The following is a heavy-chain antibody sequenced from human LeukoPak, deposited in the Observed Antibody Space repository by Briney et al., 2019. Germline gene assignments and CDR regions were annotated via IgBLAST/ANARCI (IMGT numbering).Heavy chain of an antibody. CDR3: ASLGYCSSTSCYSFDY. J-gene: IGHJ4*02. V-gene: IGHV4-59*12. CDR2: IYYSGST. CDR1: GGSISSYY. Sequence: SETLSLTCTVSGGSISSYYWSWIRQPPGKGLEWIGNIYYSGSTNYNPSLKSRVTISVDTSKNQFSLKLSSVTAADTAVYYCASLGYCSSTSCYSFDYWGQGTLVTVSS. D-gene: IGHD2-2*01.